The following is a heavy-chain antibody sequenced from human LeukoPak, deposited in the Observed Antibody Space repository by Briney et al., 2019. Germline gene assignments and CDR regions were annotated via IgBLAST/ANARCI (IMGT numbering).Heavy chain of an antibody. D-gene: IGHD3-22*01. CDR2: IIPIFGTA. CDR3: ARDRYYYDSSGYYISYYFDY. Sequence: SVKVSCKASGYTFTSYAISWVRQAPGQGLEWMGGIIPIFGTANYAQKFQGRVTITADESTSTAYMELSSLRSEDTAVYYCARDRYYYDSSGYYISYYFDYWGQGTLVTVSS. CDR1: GYTFTSYA. V-gene: IGHV1-69*13. J-gene: IGHJ4*02.